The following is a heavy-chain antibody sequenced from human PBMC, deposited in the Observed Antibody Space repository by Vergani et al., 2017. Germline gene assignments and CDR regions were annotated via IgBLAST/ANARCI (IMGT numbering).Heavy chain of an antibody. Sequence: VQLSESGGDLVQPGGSLRLSCEASGFDFKYYAMSWVRRAPGKGLVWIGEICHTEDTKYSPSLKGRVTVSVDESRNLFSLRLNSVTAADTAVYYCATICYRRWGYYFDYWGQGILVTVSS. CDR2: ICHTEDT. D-gene: IGHD2-2*02. V-gene: IGHV4-4*02. J-gene: IGHJ4*02. CDR1: GFDFKYYA. CDR3: ATICYRRWGYYFDY.